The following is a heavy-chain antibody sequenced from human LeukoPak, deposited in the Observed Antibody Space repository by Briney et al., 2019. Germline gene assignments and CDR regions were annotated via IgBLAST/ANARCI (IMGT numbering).Heavy chain of an antibody. CDR1: GFTFSDYY. CDR2: IISTGNTI. V-gene: IGHV3-11*04. CDR3: ATSRSFEH. J-gene: IGHJ4*02. Sequence: GSLSLSCAASGFTFSDYYINWIRQAPGKGLEWVSYIISTGNTIYYTDSVKGRFTISRDNPKHSLYLQVTSLRAEDTAVYYCATSRSFEHWGQGTLVTVSS.